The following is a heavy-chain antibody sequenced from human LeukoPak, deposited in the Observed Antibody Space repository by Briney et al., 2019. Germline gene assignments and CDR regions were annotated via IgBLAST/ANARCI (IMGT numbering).Heavy chain of an antibody. CDR1: GFSFSNYP. CDR3: ARDHWSPPSY. CDR2: INSDTNVT. J-gene: IGHJ4*02. V-gene: IGHV3-48*01. Sequence: GGSLRLSCVASGFSFSNYPMNWVRQAPGKGLEWVSHINSDTNVTPYTASVSGRFTISRDNAKNSLYLQMDSLRAEDTAMYYCARDHWSPPSYWGQGTLVAVSS. D-gene: IGHD2-8*02.